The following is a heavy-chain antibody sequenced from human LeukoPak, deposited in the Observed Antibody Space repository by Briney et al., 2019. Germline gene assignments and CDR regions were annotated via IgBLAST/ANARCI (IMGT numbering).Heavy chain of an antibody. Sequence: ASVKVSCKASGGTFSSYAISWVRQAPGQGLEWMGRIIPIFGTANYAQKFQGRVTITTDESTSTAYMELSSLRSEDTAVYYCARPLGGYSYGFGYWGQGTVVTVSS. D-gene: IGHD5-18*01. CDR2: IIPIFGTA. J-gene: IGHJ4*02. V-gene: IGHV1-69*05. CDR1: GGTFSSYA. CDR3: ARPLGGYSYGFGY.